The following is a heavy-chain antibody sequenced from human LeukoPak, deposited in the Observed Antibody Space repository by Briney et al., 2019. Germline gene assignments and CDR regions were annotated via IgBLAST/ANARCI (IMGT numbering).Heavy chain of an antibody. CDR2: IKQDGSEK. V-gene: IGHV3-7*04. CDR3: ARGDYDSSGYYYYYYYMDV. CDR1: GFTFSSYW. D-gene: IGHD3-22*01. Sequence: GGSLRLSCAASGFTFSSYWMSRVRQAPGKGLEWVANIKQDGSEKYYVDSVKGRFTISRDNAKNSLYLQMNSLRAEDTAVYYCARGDYDSSGYYYYYYYMDVWGKGTTVTVS. J-gene: IGHJ6*03.